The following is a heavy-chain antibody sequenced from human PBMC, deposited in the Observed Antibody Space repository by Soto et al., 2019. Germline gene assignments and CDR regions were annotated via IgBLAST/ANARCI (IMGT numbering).Heavy chain of an antibody. J-gene: IGHJ4*02. CDR3: ARGDVVVPAAMSYFDY. CDR2: IYYRGST. Sequence: QVQLQESGPGLVKPSQTLSLTCTVSGGSISSGGYYWSWIRQHPGKGLEWIGYIYYRGSTYYNPSLKSRVTISVDTSKNQFSLKLSSVTAADTAVYYCARGDVVVPAAMSYFDYWGQGTLVTVSS. D-gene: IGHD2-2*01. V-gene: IGHV4-31*03. CDR1: GGSISSGGYY.